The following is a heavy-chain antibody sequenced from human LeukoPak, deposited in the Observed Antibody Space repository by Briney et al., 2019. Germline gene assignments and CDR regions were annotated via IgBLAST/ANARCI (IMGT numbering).Heavy chain of an antibody. Sequence: SETLSLTCTVSNGSISSDTYFWSWIRQPAGKGLEWIGRMSSSGISTYSPSLKSRVTISIDTSRNQFPMNLNSVTAADTAVYYCARHAVSWLRGVGSFDYWGQGTLVTVSS. D-gene: IGHD3-10*01. CDR2: MSSSGIS. CDR3: ARHAVSWLRGVGSFDY. J-gene: IGHJ4*02. V-gene: IGHV4-61*02. CDR1: NGSISSDTYF.